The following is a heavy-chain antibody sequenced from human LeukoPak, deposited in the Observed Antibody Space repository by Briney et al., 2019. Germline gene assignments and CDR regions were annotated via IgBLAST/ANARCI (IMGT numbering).Heavy chain of an antibody. CDR2: IYYSGST. CDR1: GGSISSSSYY. Sequence: SSETLSLTCTVSGGSISSSSYYWGWIRQPPGKGLEWIGSIYYSGSTYYNPSLKSRVTISVDTSKNQFSLKLSPVTAADTAVYYCASRGTQYYDLLTGRSRTPTFDIWGQGTTVTVSS. CDR3: ASRGTQYYDLLTGRSRTPTFDI. J-gene: IGHJ3*02. V-gene: IGHV4-39*01. D-gene: IGHD3-9*01.